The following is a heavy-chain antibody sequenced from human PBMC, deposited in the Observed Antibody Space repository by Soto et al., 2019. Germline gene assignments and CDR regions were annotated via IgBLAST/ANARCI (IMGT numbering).Heavy chain of an antibody. Sequence: GASVKVSCKASGYTITTYGISWVRQAPGQGLEWMGWISPYNGNTNYAQKVQGRVTMTTDTSTSTAYMELRSLRSDDTALYYCARDSPMYYDILTDSPKDGQSQYFQHWGQGTLVTVSS. CDR1: GYTITTYG. V-gene: IGHV1-18*01. CDR3: ARDSPMYYDILTDSPKDGQSQYFQH. D-gene: IGHD3-9*01. J-gene: IGHJ1*01. CDR2: ISPYNGNT.